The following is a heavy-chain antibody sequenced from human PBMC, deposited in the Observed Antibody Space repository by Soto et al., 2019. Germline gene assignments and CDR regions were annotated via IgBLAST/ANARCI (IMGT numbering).Heavy chain of an antibody. J-gene: IGHJ4*02. D-gene: IGHD3-22*01. Sequence: PSETLSLTCTVSGASVSSASYYWSWIRQPPGKGLEWIGYIYYSGRTDYNPSLKSRVTISLDTSKNQFSLKLSSVTAADTAVYYCARALRDYYDSSGRFDYWGQGTLVTVSS. CDR3: ARALRDYYDSSGRFDY. CDR1: GASVSSASYY. V-gene: IGHV4-61*01. CDR2: IYYSGRT.